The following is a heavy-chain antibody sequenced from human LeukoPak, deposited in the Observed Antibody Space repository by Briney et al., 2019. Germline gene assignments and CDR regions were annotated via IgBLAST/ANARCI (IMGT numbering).Heavy chain of an antibody. Sequence: PSETLSLTCAVYGGSFSVYYWSWIRQPPGKGLEWIGEINHSGSTNYNPSLKSRVTISVDTSKNQFSLKLSSVTAADTAVYYCARAPYYYDSSGYYWLRAPFDYWGQGTLVTVSS. CDR1: GGSFSVYY. CDR3: ARAPYYYDSSGYYWLRAPFDY. D-gene: IGHD3-22*01. CDR2: INHSGST. J-gene: IGHJ4*02. V-gene: IGHV4-34*01.